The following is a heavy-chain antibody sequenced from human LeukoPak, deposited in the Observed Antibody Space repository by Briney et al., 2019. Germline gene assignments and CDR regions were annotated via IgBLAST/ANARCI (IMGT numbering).Heavy chain of an antibody. D-gene: IGHD6-19*01. CDR2: ISGSGGST. Sequence: PGGSLRLSCAASGFIFYNYAMSWVRQAPGKGLEWVSGISGSGGSTYYAESVEGRFTISRDDSTLYLQMTSLGAEDTAVYYCAKRGVQQWLVDWYFDYWGQGTLVTVSS. V-gene: IGHV3-23*01. J-gene: IGHJ4*02. CDR3: AKRGVQQWLVDWYFDY. CDR1: GFIFYNYA.